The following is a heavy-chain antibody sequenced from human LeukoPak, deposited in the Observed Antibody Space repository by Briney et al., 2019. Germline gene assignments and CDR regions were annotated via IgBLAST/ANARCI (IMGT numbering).Heavy chain of an antibody. CDR3: ARIHGYSSGRYDY. D-gene: IGHD6-19*01. V-gene: IGHV2-70*04. CDR2: IDWDDDK. Sequence: SGPALVKPTQTLTLTCTFSGFSLSTSGMRVSWIRQPPGKALEWLARIDWDDDKFYSTSLKTRLTISKDTSKSQVVLTMTNMDPVDTATYYCARIHGYSSGRYDYWGQGTLVTVSS. J-gene: IGHJ4*02. CDR1: GFSLSTSGMR.